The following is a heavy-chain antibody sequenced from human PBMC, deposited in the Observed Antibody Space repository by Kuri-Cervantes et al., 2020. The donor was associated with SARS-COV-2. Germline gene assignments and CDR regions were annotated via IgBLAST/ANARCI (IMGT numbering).Heavy chain of an antibody. Sequence: SVKVSCKASGGTFSSYAISWVRQAPGQGLEWMGGIIPIFGTANYAQKFQGRVTITTDESTSTAYMELSSLRSEDTAVHYCARWVGLEPTGFDYWGQGTLVTVSS. CDR3: ARWVGLEPTGFDY. J-gene: IGHJ4*02. CDR1: GGTFSSYA. CDR2: IIPIFGTA. V-gene: IGHV1-69*05. D-gene: IGHD1-1*01.